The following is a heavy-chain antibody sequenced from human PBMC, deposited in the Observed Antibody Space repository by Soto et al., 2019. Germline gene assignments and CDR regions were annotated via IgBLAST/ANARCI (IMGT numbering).Heavy chain of an antibody. V-gene: IGHV3-48*01. Sequence: EVQLVESGGGLVQPGGSLRLSCAASGFTFSSYSMNWVRQAPGKGLEWVSYISSSSSTIYYADSVKGRFTISRDNAKNSLYLQMNSLRAEDTAVYYCAIDSTSSEYYYYYMDVWGKGTTVTVSS. CDR3: AIDSTSSEYYYYYMDV. CDR2: ISSSSSTI. J-gene: IGHJ6*03. CDR1: GFTFSSYS.